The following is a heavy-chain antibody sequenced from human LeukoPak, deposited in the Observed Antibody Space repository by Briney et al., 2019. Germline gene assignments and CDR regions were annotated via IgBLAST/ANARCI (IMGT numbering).Heavy chain of an antibody. Sequence: GGPLTLPCAASGFTFSTYPMHWVRHPPGKGREGVAFISYDGTNKYCADSVKGRFTISRGNSKNTLYLQMNSLRAEDTALYYCAREILTGYAFDIWGQGTMVTVSS. J-gene: IGHJ3*02. D-gene: IGHD7-27*01. CDR1: GFTFSTYP. CDR2: ISYDGTNK. V-gene: IGHV3-30*04. CDR3: AREILTGYAFDI.